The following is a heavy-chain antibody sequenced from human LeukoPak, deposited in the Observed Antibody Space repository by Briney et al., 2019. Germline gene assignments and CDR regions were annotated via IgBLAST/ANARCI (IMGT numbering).Heavy chain of an antibody. J-gene: IGHJ4*02. D-gene: IGHD3-10*01. CDR1: GYSFTTYR. Sequence: GESLKISCKGSGYSFTTYRISWVRQMPGKGLEWMGTIDPRESYSNYSPYFQGHVTISADKSISTASLQWIGLKAWDTAMYYCARHGGGFDYWGQGTLVTVSS. CDR3: ARHGGGFDY. CDR2: IDPRESYS. V-gene: IGHV5-10-1*01.